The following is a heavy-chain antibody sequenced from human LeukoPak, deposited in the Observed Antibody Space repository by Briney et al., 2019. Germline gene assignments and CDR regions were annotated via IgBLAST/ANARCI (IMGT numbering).Heavy chain of an antibody. D-gene: IGHD2-2*01. CDR2: IKSKSDGGTA. CDR1: GFTFSSYG. CDR3: ITEVLRKANVTSGY. J-gene: IGHJ4*02. Sequence: GGSLRLSCAASGFTFSSYGMHWVRQAPGKGLEWVGRIKSKSDGGTAHYAAPVKGRFTVSRDDSTNTLYLQMNSLRTEDTAVYYCITEVLRKANVTSGYWGQGTLVTVCS. V-gene: IGHV3-15*01.